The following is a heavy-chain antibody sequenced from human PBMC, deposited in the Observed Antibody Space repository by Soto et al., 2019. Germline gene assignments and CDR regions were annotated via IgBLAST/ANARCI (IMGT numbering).Heavy chain of an antibody. Sequence: EVQMVESGGGLIQPGGSLTLSCAVSGFGVTESETYVSWIRQAPGKGLEWVAAFYRGGRRNYAASVKGRFVISRDKSENSVFLQLNLVRVEDTAVYYCAREVVVGATAKFDLLGQGTMVIVSP. CDR3: AREVVVGATAKFDL. CDR2: FYRGGRR. J-gene: IGHJ5*02. D-gene: IGHD2-21*01. V-gene: IGHV3-53*03. CDR1: GFGVTESETY.